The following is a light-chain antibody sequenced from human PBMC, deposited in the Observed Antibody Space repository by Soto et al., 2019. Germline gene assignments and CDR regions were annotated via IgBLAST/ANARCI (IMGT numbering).Light chain of an antibody. CDR1: QTVLYSSNNKNY. CDR2: WAS. Sequence: DIVMTQSPDSLPVSLGERATINCKSSQTVLYSSNNKNYLAWYQQKPGQPPKLLIYWASTRESGVPDRFSGSGSGTDFTLTISSLQAEDVAVYYCQQFYSSPLTFGGGTMVEIK. V-gene: IGKV4-1*01. J-gene: IGKJ4*01. CDR3: QQFYSSPLT.